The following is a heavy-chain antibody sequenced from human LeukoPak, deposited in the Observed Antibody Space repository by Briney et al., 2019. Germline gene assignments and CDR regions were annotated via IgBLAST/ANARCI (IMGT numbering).Heavy chain of an antibody. V-gene: IGHV3-30*02. J-gene: IGHJ4*02. CDR3: AKAKSSTSFLGYYFDY. Sequence: GGSLRLSCAASGFTFSSYGMHWVRQAPGKGLEWVAFIRYDGSNKYYADSVKGRFTISRDNSKNTLYLQMNSLRAEDTAVYYCAKAKSSTSFLGYYFDYWGQGTLVTVSS. D-gene: IGHD2-2*01. CDR1: GFTFSSYG. CDR2: IRYDGSNK.